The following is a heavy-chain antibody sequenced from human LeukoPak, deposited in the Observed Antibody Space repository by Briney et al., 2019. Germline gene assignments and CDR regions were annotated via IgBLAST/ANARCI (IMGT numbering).Heavy chain of an antibody. V-gene: IGHV4-4*07. CDR2: IYTSGST. Sequence: SETLSLTCTVSGGSISSYYWSWIRQPAGKGLEWVGRIYTSGSTNYNPSLKSRVTMSVDTSKNQFSLKLSSVTAADTAVYYCAREAREGHVFDIWGQGTMVTVSS. CDR3: AREAREGHVFDI. J-gene: IGHJ3*02. CDR1: GGSISSYY. D-gene: IGHD5-24*01.